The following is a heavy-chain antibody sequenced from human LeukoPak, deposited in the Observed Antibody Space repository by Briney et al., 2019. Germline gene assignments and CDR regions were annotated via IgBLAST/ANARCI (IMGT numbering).Heavy chain of an antibody. D-gene: IGHD6-13*01. Sequence: GGSLRLSCAASGFTFSDYYMSWIRQAPGKGLEWVSYISGSGNIHYADSVKGRFTISRDNAKNSLHLQMNSLRAEDTAVYYCARGQLANDWFDPWGQGTLVTVSS. V-gene: IGHV3-11*01. CDR1: GFTFSDYY. CDR3: ARGQLANDWFDP. CDR2: ISGSGNI. J-gene: IGHJ5*02.